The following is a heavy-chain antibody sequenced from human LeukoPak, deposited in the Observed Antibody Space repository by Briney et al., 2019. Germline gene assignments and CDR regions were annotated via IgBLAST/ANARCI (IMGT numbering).Heavy chain of an antibody. Sequence: GGSLRLSCAASGFTFSSYSMNWVRQAPGKGLEWVSSISSSGSYIYYADSVKGRFTISRDNAKNSLYLQMNSLRAEDTAVYYCARLGATDFDYWGQGTLVTVSS. CDR1: GFTFSSYS. D-gene: IGHD1-14*01. J-gene: IGHJ4*02. CDR2: ISSSGSYI. V-gene: IGHV3-21*01. CDR3: ARLGATDFDY.